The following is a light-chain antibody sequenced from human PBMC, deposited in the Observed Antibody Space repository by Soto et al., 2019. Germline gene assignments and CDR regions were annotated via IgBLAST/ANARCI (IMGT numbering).Light chain of an antibody. CDR3: PQCPAPPLS. V-gene: IGKV1-39*01. Sequence: DMRMVRTPSCLWSSVGHRDTIACLASQAISTYLNWYQQKPGKAPNLLICGAKTLQSGVPSRFSGSGYGTDLNPTKISLQGNHAGPHYRPQCPAPPLSFGQGTRLEIK. J-gene: IGKJ5*01. CDR1: QAISTY. CDR2: GAK.